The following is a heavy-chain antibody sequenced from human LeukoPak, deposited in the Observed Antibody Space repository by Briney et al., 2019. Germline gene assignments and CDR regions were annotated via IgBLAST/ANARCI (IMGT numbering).Heavy chain of an antibody. CDR1: GGSISSGGYS. J-gene: IGHJ5*02. V-gene: IGHV4-30-2*01. D-gene: IGHD3-3*01. Sequence: SETLSLTCAVSGGSISSGGYSWGWIRQPPGKGLEWIGYTYHSGSTYYNPSLKSRVTISVDRSKNQFSLKLSSVTAADTAVYYCARAIFGVVSRYNWFDPWGQGTLVTVSS. CDR2: TYHSGST. CDR3: ARAIFGVVSRYNWFDP.